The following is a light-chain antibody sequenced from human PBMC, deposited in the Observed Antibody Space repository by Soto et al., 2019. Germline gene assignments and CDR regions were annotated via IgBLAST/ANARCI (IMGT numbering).Light chain of an antibody. Sequence: EVVLTQSPATLSLFPGESATLSCRASETISNQLAWYQQKPGQAPRLLMYDASHRVTGIPARFSGSGSGTDFTLIISSLEPADFAVYYWQHRSDWPPICTFGQGTKVDIK. J-gene: IGKJ2*02. CDR1: ETISNQ. CDR2: DAS. CDR3: QHRSDWPPICT. V-gene: IGKV3-11*01.